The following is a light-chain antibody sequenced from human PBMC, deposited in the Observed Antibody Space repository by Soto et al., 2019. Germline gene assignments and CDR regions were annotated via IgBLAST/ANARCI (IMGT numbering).Light chain of an antibody. CDR1: QTISNW. Sequence: DIQMTQSPSTLSASVGDRVTISCRASQTISNWLAWYQQKPGKAPKLLIYDASSLESGVPSRFSGSGSGTEFTLTISSLQPEYFATYYCQKYNSFWTFGQGTKVEIK. CDR3: QKYNSFWT. CDR2: DAS. V-gene: IGKV1-5*01. J-gene: IGKJ1*01.